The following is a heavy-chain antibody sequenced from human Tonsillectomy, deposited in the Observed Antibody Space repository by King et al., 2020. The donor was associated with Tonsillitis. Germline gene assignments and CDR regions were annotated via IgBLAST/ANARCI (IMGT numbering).Heavy chain of an antibody. V-gene: IGHV3-30*03. CDR3: ARGSGDLDY. CDR2: VSYDGNNK. CDR1: GFSFRSFG. Sequence: VQLVESGGGVVQPGRSLRLSCAASGFSFRSFGVNWVRQAPGTGLEWVALVSYDGNNKFYADSSKGRFTISRDNSKNTLDLQMTTLRIEDTCVYYCARGSGDLDYWGQGTQVTVSS. J-gene: IGHJ4*02. D-gene: IGHD7-27*01.